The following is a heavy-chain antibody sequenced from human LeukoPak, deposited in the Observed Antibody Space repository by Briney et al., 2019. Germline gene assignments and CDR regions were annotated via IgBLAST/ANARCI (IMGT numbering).Heavy chain of an antibody. V-gene: IGHV3-9*01. Sequence: GGSLRLSCAASGFTFEDYAMHWVRQAPGKGLEWVSGISWNSGSIGYADSVKGRFTISRDNAKNSLYLQMNSLRAEDTALHYCAKAVSRGYSSGWSFDYWGQGTLVTVSS. J-gene: IGHJ4*02. CDR2: ISWNSGSI. CDR3: AKAVSRGYSSGWSFDY. CDR1: GFTFEDYA. D-gene: IGHD6-19*01.